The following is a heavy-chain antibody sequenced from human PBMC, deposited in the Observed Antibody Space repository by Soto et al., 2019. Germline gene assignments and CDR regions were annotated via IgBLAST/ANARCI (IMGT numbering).Heavy chain of an antibody. Sequence: GESLKISCKGSGYSFTSYWIGWVRQMPGKGLEWMGIIYPGDSDTRYSPSFQGQVTISADKSISTAYLQWSSLKASDTAMYYCARQGGYCSGGSCYFRYYGMDVWGQGTTVTVCS. CDR1: GYSFTSYW. CDR3: ARQGGYCSGGSCYFRYYGMDV. V-gene: IGHV5-51*01. J-gene: IGHJ6*02. CDR2: IYPGDSDT. D-gene: IGHD2-15*01.